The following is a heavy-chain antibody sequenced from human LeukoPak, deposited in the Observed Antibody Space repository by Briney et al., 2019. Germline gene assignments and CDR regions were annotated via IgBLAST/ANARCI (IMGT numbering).Heavy chain of an antibody. V-gene: IGHV1-3*01. D-gene: IGHD3-10*01. J-gene: IGHJ4*02. Sequence: ASVKVSCKASGYTFTSYAMHWVRQAPGQRLEWMGWINAGNGNTKYSQKFQGRVTITRDTSASTAYMELSSLRSEDTAVYYCARVARDMVRGVHDYWGQGTLVTVSS. CDR3: ARVARDMVRGVHDY. CDR1: GYTFTSYA. CDR2: INAGNGNT.